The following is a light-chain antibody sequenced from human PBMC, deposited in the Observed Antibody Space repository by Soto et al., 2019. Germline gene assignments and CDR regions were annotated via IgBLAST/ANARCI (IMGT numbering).Light chain of an antibody. CDR1: SSDVGGYNY. Sequence: QSALTQPPSASGSPGQSVTISCTGASSDVGGYNYVSWYQQHPGKAPKLMIYEVSKRPSGVPDRFSGSKSGNTASLTVSGLQAEDEADYYCNSYAGSNNVVFGGGTKLNVL. CDR3: NSYAGSNNVV. V-gene: IGLV2-8*01. J-gene: IGLJ2*01. CDR2: EVS.